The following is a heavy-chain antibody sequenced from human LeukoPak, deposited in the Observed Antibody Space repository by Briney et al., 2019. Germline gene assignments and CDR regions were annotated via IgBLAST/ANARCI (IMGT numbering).Heavy chain of an antibody. CDR3: AKDPGKFWSGHDY. CDR1: GFTFTTYW. CDR2: ISGSGGST. Sequence: GGSLRLSCGASGFTFTTYWMNWVRQAPGKGLEWVSAISGSGGSTYYADSVKGRFTISRDNSKNTLYLQMNSLRGEDTAVYYCAKDPGKFWSGHDYWGQETLVTVSS. V-gene: IGHV3-23*01. J-gene: IGHJ4*02. D-gene: IGHD3-3*01.